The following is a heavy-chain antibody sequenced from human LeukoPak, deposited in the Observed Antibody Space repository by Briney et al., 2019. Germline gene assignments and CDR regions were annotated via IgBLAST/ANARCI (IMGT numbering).Heavy chain of an antibody. Sequence: GGSLRLSCAASGFTFSSYGMHWVRQAPGKGLEWVAVISYDGSNKYYADSVKGRFTISRDNSKNTLYLQMNSLRAEDTAVYYCAKEDRNLKAVPGDYWGQGTLVTVSS. V-gene: IGHV3-30*18. CDR3: AKEDRNLKAVPGDY. CDR1: GFTFSSYG. D-gene: IGHD1-7*01. J-gene: IGHJ4*02. CDR2: ISYDGSNK.